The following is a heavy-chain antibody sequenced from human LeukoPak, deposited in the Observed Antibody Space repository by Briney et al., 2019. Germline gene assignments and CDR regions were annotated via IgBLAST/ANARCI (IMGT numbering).Heavy chain of an antibody. Sequence: PGGSLRLSCAASGFTFSSYAMSWVRQAPGKGLEWVGRIKSKTDGGTTDYAAPVKGRFTISRDDSKNTLYLQMNSLKTEDTAVYYCTTADDPLWEGWFDPWGQGTLVTVSS. D-gene: IGHD1-26*01. V-gene: IGHV3-15*01. CDR1: GFTFSSYA. CDR3: TTADDPLWEGWFDP. CDR2: IKSKTDGGTT. J-gene: IGHJ5*02.